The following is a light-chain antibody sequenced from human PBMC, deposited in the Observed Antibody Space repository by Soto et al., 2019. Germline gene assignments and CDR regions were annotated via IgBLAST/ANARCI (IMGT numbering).Light chain of an antibody. CDR3: QQYSNYWT. CDR1: QSITSW. CDR2: KAS. Sequence: DLQMTQSPSTLSASVGDRVTITCRASQSITSWLAWYQQKPGKAPKLLIYKASSLESGVPSRFSGSESGTEFTLTISSLQPDDFATYYCQQYSNYWTFGQGTKVDIK. V-gene: IGKV1-5*03. J-gene: IGKJ1*01.